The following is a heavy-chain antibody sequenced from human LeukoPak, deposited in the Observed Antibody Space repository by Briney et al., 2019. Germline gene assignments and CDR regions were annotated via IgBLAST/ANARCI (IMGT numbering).Heavy chain of an antibody. CDR3: AREGLVTYDAFDI. CDR1: GFTFSSYG. D-gene: IGHD3/OR15-3a*01. CDR2: IRYDGSNK. Sequence: GGSLRLSCAASGFTFSSYGMHWVRQAPGKGLEWVAFIRYDGSNKYYADSVKGRFTISRDNSKNTLYLQMNSLRAEDTAVYYCAREGLVTYDAFDIWGQGTMVTVSS. J-gene: IGHJ3*02. V-gene: IGHV3-30*02.